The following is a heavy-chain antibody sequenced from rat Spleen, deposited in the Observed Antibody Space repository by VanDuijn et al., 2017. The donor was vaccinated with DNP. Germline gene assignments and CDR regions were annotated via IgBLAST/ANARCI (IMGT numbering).Heavy chain of an antibody. D-gene: IGHD1-2*01. CDR1: GFTFSNYV. J-gene: IGHJ3*01. Sequence: EVQLVESGGGLVQPGRSLKLSCAASGFTFSNYVMAWIRQAPTKGLEWIASISPNGVSTHYPDSVKGRFTSSRENAENTVYLQMNGLRSEDTATYYCARSADNIEFDYWGQGTRVSVSS. CDR3: ARSADNIEFDY. V-gene: IGHV5S13*01. CDR2: ISPNGVST.